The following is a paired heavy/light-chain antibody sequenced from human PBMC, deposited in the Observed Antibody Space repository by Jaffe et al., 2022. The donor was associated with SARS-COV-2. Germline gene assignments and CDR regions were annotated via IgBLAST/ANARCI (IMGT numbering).Heavy chain of an antibody. CDR1: GFTFKNAW. CDR2: IKSKTDGETT. V-gene: IGHV3-15*01. J-gene: IGHJ4*02. Sequence: EVQLVESGGGLVKPGGSLRLSCVVSGFTFKNAWMNWVRQAPGKGLEWVGHIKSKTDGETTDFAAPVKGRFTISRDDSKNTVYLQMNSLKAEDSAVYYCTTDVFPFFGTDYWGQGALVTVSS. CDR3: TTDVFPFFGTDY. D-gene: IGHD3-3*01.
Light chain of an antibody. J-gene: IGKJ1*01. CDR1: QSVSSSY. CDR2: GAS. V-gene: IGKV3-20*01. CDR3: QQYGSSPRA. Sequence: EIVLTQSPGTLSLSPGERATLACRASQSVSSSYFGWFQQKPGQAPRLLIYGASSRATGIPDRFSGSGSGTDFTLTITRLEPEDFAFYYCQQYGSSPRAFGQGTKVEIK.